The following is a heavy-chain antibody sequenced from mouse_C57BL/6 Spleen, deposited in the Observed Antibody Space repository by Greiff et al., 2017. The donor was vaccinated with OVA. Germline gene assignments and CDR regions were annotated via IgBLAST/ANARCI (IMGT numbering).Heavy chain of an antibody. CDR2: ISYDGSN. D-gene: IGHD1-1*01. V-gene: IGHV3-6*01. J-gene: IGHJ2*01. CDR1: GYSITSGYY. Sequence: EVHLVESGPGLVKPSQSLSLTCSVTGYSITSGYYWNWIRQFPGNKLEWMGYISYDGSNNYNPSLKNRISITRDTSKNQFFLKLNSVTTEDTATYYCAREGPYYGSSFDYWGQGTTLTVSS. CDR3: AREGPYYGSSFDY.